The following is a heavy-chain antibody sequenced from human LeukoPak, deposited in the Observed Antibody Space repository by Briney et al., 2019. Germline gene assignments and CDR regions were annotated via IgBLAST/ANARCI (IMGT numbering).Heavy chain of an antibody. CDR3: AKRICSGRTDRSAPLLFDY. V-gene: IGHV3-30*18. CDR1: GFTFSSYG. CDR2: ISYDGSNK. J-gene: IGHJ4*02. D-gene: IGHD6-19*01. Sequence: GRSLRLSCAASGFTFSSYGMHWVRQAPGKGLEWVAVISYDGSNKYYADSVKGRFTISRDNSKNTLYLQMNSLRAEDTAVYYCAKRICSGRTDRSAPLLFDYWGQGTLVTVSS.